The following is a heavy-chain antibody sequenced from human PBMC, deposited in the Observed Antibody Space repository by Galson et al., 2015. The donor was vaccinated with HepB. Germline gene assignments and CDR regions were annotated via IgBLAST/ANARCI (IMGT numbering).Heavy chain of an antibody. Sequence: SLRLSCAASGFTFDDYAMHWVRQAPGKGLEWASGISWNSGSIGYADSVKGRFTISRDNAKNSLYLQMNSLRAEDTALYYCAKEIRHRYSRGTQNHIAAAGNYFDYWGQGTLVTVSS. CDR3: AKEIRHRYSRGTQNHIAAAGNYFDY. J-gene: IGHJ4*02. CDR1: GFTFDDYA. CDR2: ISWNSGSI. D-gene: IGHD6-13*01. V-gene: IGHV3-9*01.